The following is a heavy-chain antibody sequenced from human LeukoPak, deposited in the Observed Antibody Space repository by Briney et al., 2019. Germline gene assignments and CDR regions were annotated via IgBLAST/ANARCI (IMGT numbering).Heavy chain of an antibody. Sequence: VASVKVSCKASGGTFSSYANSWVRQAPGQGLEWMGGIIPIFGTANYAQKFQGRVTITTDESTSTAYMELSSLRSEDTAVYYCARADSSSPMAGFDPWGQGTLVTVSS. CDR1: GGTFSSYA. CDR2: IIPIFGTA. CDR3: ARADSSSPMAGFDP. V-gene: IGHV1-69*05. J-gene: IGHJ5*02. D-gene: IGHD6-13*01.